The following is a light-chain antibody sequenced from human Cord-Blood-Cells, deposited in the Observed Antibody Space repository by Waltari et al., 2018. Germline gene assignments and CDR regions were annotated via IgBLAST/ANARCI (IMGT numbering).Light chain of an antibody. V-gene: IGKV1-39*01. CDR2: AAS. CDR1: QSISSY. Sequence: RVTITCRASQSISSYLNWYQQKPGKAPKLLIYAASSLQSGVPSRFSGSGSGTDFTLTISSLQPEDFATYYCQQSYSTHTFGQGTKLEIK. CDR3: QQSYSTHT. J-gene: IGKJ2*01.